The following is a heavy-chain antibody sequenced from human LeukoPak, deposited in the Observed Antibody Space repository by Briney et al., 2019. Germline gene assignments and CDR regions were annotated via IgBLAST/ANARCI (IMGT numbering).Heavy chain of an antibody. CDR1: GGSISTSSYY. D-gene: IGHD4-17*01. CDR2: IYYSGST. J-gene: IGHJ6*03. CDR3: ARHDGRTYYYYYYMNV. V-gene: IGHV4-39*01. Sequence: PSETLSLTCTVSGGSISTSSYYWGWIRQPPGKGLEWIGAIYYSGSTYYNPSLKSRVTISVDTSKNQFSLKLSSVTAADTAVYYCARHDGRTYYYYYYMNVWGKGTTVTVSS.